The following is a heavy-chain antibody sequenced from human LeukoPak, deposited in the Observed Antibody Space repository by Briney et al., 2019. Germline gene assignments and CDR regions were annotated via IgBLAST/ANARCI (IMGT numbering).Heavy chain of an antibody. CDR1: GFTFSNCA. D-gene: IGHD6-13*01. CDR2: ISGSGGST. Sequence: GGSLRLSCAASGFTFSNCAMSWVRQAPGKGLEWVSAISGSGGSTYYADSVKGRFTISRDNSKNTLYLQVNSLRAEDTAVYYCAKVPSNWYFEGFDYWGQGTLVTVSS. CDR3: AKVPSNWYFEGFDY. V-gene: IGHV3-23*01. J-gene: IGHJ4*02.